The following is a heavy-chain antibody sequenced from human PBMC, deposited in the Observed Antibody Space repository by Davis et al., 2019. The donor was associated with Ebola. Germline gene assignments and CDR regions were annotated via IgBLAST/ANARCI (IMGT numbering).Heavy chain of an antibody. CDR3: AREVHGMDV. J-gene: IGHJ6*02. V-gene: IGHV3-7*01. CDR2: IENDGSKK. Sequence: GESLKISCAASGFTFSSYWMHWVRQAPGKGLEWVATIENDGSKKYYMDSVKGRFTISRDNAKNSLFLQMNSLRADDTAVYYCAREVHGMDVWGQGTTVTVSS. CDR1: GFTFSSYW.